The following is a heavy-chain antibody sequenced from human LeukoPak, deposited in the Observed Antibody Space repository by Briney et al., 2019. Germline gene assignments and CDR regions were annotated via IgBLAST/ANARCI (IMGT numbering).Heavy chain of an antibody. CDR1: GFTFSIFG. Sequence: GGSLRLSCEASGFTFSIFGMSWVRQAPGKGLEWVSAISGSGGSTYYADSVKGRLTISRDNSKNTLYLQMNSLRAEDTAVYYCAKGNNWGPFDYWGQGTLVTVSS. V-gene: IGHV3-23*01. J-gene: IGHJ4*02. CDR2: ISGSGGST. CDR3: AKGNNWGPFDY. D-gene: IGHD7-27*01.